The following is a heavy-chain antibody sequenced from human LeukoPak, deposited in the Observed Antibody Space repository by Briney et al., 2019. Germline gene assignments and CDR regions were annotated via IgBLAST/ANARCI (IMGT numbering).Heavy chain of an antibody. CDR1: GFTFSSYG. D-gene: IGHD6-13*01. J-gene: IGHJ4*02. CDR2: IRYDGTNK. Sequence: GGSLRLSCAASGFTFSSYGMPWVRRAPGKGLEWVAFIRYDGTNKYYADSGKGRFTISRDNAKNSQYLQMNSLRAEDTAVYYCARYGGYSSSWYGDLDYWGQGTLVTVSS. V-gene: IGHV3-30*02. CDR3: ARYGGYSSSWYGDLDY.